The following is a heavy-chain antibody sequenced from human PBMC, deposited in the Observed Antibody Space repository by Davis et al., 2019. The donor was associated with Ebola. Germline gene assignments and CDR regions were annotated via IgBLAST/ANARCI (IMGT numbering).Heavy chain of an antibody. CDR1: GGTFSSYA. J-gene: IGHJ5*02. CDR2: FIPIFGTA. CDR3: ARGGDFNWFDP. V-gene: IGHV1-69*13. Sequence: SVKVSCKASGGTFSSYAISCVRQAPGQGLEWMGGFIPIFGTANYAQKFQGRVTITADESTSRAYMELSSLRSEEPAVYYCARGGDFNWFDPWGQGTLVTVSS. D-gene: IGHD2-21*02.